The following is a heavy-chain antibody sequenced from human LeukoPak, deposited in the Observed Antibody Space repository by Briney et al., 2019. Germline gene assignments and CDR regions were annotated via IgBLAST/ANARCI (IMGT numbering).Heavy chain of an antibody. CDR1: GFTVSSNY. CDR2: IYSGGST. V-gene: IGHV3-66*01. D-gene: IGHD2-8*01. J-gene: IGHJ2*01. Sequence: GGSLRLSGEASGFTVSSNYMSWVRQAPGKGLEGVSVIYSGGSTYYADSVKGRFTISRDNSNNTLYLQMNSLRPDDTALYSCVQQGGRDTYGRNWYFGLWGRGTLVTVSS. CDR3: VQQGGRDTYGRNWYFGL.